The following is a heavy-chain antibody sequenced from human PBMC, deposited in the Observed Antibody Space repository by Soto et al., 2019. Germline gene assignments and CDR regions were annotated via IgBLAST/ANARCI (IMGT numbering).Heavy chain of an antibody. CDR3: ARGNHHYGMDV. CDR1: GGSFTDYY. Sequence: PWETLSLTCAVYGGSFTDYYWTWIRQPPGKGLEWSGEISHSGATNYNPSHKSRVTITEDTYKNQVSLKVTSVTAADTAVFYCARGNHHYGMDVWGQGTPVTVS. J-gene: IGHJ6*02. CDR2: ISHSGAT. V-gene: IGHV4-34*01.